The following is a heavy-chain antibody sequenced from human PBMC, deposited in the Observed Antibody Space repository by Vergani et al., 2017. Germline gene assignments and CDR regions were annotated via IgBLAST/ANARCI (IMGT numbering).Heavy chain of an antibody. CDR2: INHSGST. CDR3: ARGAPAAIDY. V-gene: IGHV4-34*01. Sequence: QVQLQQWGAGLLKPSETLSLTCAVYGGSFSGYYWSWIRQPPGKGLEWIGEINHSGSTNYNPSLKSRVTISVDRSKNQFSLKLSSVTAADTAVYYCARGAPAAIDYWGQGTLVTVSS. J-gene: IGHJ4*02. D-gene: IGHD5-18*01. CDR1: GGSFSGYY.